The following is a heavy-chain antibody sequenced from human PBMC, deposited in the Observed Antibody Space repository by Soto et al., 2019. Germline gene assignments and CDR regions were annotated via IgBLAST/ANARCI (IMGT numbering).Heavy chain of an antibody. V-gene: IGHV5-51*01. CDR1: GYSFTSYW. CDR2: IYPGDSDT. D-gene: IGHD1-26*01. CDR3: ASVYSGSYYYFDY. Sequence: GESLKISCKGSGYSFTSYWIGWVRQMPGKGLEWMGIIYPGDSDTRYSPSFQGQVTISADKSISTAYLQWSSLKASDTTMYYCASVYSGSYYYFDYWGQGTLVTVSS. J-gene: IGHJ4*02.